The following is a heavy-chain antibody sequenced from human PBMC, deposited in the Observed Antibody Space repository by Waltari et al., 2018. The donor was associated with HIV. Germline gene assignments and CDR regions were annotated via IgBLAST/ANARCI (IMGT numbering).Heavy chain of an antibody. CDR3: AKGGSHLTIFEAWFDS. Sequence: QVFLQESGPGLVKPSQSLSLNCSVSGGSITSPDAYWTWIRQSPGRGLEFVGYMYYSGSWQYRPSLQSRLTLSIDRSKKQFSLTLTSVTAADTAFYYCAKGGSHLTIFEAWFDSWGQGTLVTVSS. CDR1: GGSITSPDAY. CDR2: MYYSGSW. J-gene: IGHJ5*01. D-gene: IGHD3-3*01. V-gene: IGHV4-30-4*08.